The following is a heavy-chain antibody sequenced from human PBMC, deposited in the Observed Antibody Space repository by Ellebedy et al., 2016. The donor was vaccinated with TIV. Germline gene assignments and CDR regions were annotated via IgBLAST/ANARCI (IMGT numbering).Heavy chain of an antibody. Sequence: GESLKISCAASGFTFSDYYMSWIRPAPGKGLEWVSYISSSGGIIYYADSVKGRFTISRDNAKNSLYLQMNSLRAEETAVYYCARDAIFIDQQNNWFDPWGQGTLVTVSS. CDR2: ISSSGGII. J-gene: IGHJ5*02. D-gene: IGHD2-2*02. CDR1: GFTFSDYY. CDR3: ARDAIFIDQQNNWFDP. V-gene: IGHV3-11*01.